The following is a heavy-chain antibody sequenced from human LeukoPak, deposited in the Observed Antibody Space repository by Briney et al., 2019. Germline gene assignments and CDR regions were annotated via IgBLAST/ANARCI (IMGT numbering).Heavy chain of an antibody. Sequence: SETPSLTCAVSGGSISSGGYSWSWIRQPPGKGLEWIGYIYHSGSTYYNPSLKSRVTISVDRSKNQFSLKLSSVTAADTAVYYCASSTLVPAAFDYWGQGTLVTVSS. CDR2: IYHSGST. CDR1: GGSISSGGYS. D-gene: IGHD2-2*01. V-gene: IGHV4-30-2*01. J-gene: IGHJ4*02. CDR3: ASSTLVPAAFDY.